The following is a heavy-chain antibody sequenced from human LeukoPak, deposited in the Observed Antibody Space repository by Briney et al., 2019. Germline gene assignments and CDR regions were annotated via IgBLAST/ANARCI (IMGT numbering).Heavy chain of an antibody. D-gene: IGHD5-18*01. J-gene: IGHJ5*02. V-gene: IGHV4-34*01. CDR3: ARDHGYSYGTGWFDP. CDR2: INHSGST. Sequence: PSETLSLTCAVYGGSFSGYYWSWIRQPPGKGLEWIGEINHSGSTNYNPSLKSRVTISVDTSKNQFSLKLSSVTAADTAVYYCARDHGYSYGTGWFDPWGQGTLVTVSS. CDR1: GGSFSGYY.